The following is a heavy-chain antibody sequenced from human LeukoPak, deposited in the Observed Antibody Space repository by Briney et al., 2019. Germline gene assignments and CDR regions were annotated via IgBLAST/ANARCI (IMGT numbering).Heavy chain of an antibody. CDR3: AKRGVVIRVILVGFHKEAYYFDS. Sequence: PGGSLRLSCAASGFTFRTNWMSWVRQTPDKGLEWAANINQDGSGKNYVDSVKGRFTISRDNAKSSLYLQMNSLRAEDTAVYFCAKRGVVIRVILVGFHKEAYYFDSWGQGALVTVSS. CDR2: INQDGSGK. V-gene: IGHV3-7*03. CDR1: GFTFRTNW. J-gene: IGHJ4*02. D-gene: IGHD3-22*01.